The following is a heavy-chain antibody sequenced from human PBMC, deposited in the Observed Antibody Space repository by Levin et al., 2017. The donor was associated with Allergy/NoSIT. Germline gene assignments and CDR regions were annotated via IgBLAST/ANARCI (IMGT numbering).Heavy chain of an antibody. D-gene: IGHD2-2*01. CDR3: ARVMYRQYCSLTGCNGGLDY. Sequence: GGSLRLSCAASGFNFSTYTMNWVRQSPGKGLEWVSFISSRSSYIYYADSVKGRFTISRDNAKNSLILQLSSLRAEDTAVYYCARVMYRQYCSLTGCNGGLDYWGPGTLVTVS. CDR1: GFNFSTYT. J-gene: IGHJ4*02. V-gene: IGHV3-21*06. CDR2: ISSRSSYI.